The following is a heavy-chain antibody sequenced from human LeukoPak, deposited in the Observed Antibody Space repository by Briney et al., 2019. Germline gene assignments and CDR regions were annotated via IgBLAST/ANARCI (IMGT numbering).Heavy chain of an antibody. CDR3: ARGLSQLFLDY. CDR1: GYSFTNYW. D-gene: IGHD2-21*01. Sequence: GESLKISCKDSGYSFTNYWIAWVRQMPGKGLEWMGIIYPRDSDTTYSPSFQGQATISADKSISTAYLQWSSLKASDTAMYYCARGLSQLFLDYWGQGTLVTVSS. V-gene: IGHV5-51*01. CDR2: IYPRDSDT. J-gene: IGHJ4*02.